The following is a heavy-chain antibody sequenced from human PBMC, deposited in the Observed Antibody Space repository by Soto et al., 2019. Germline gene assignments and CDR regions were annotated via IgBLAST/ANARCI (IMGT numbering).Heavy chain of an antibody. CDR3: AKDQGYSSGSYYYYGMDV. Sequence: GGSLRLSCAASGFTFSSYGMHWVRQAPCKGLEWVAVISYDGSNKYYADSVKGRFTISRDNSKNTLYLQMNSLRAEDTAVYYCAKDQGYSSGSYYYYGMDVWGQGTTVTVSS. CDR1: GFTFSSYG. V-gene: IGHV3-30*18. D-gene: IGHD6-19*01. CDR2: ISYDGSNK. J-gene: IGHJ6*02.